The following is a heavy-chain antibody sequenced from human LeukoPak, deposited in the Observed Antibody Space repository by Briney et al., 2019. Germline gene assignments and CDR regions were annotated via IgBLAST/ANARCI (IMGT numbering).Heavy chain of an antibody. CDR3: ARGGYCSSTSCYGDAFDI. J-gene: IGHJ3*02. CDR2: IYTSGST. CDR1: FGSISSYY. D-gene: IGHD2-2*01. V-gene: IGHV4-4*07. Sequence: PSETLSLTSTVPFGSISSYYWSWIRQPAGKGLEWIGRIYTSGSTNYNPSLKSRVTMSVYTSKNQFSLKLSSVTAADTAVYYCARGGYCSSTSCYGDAFDIWGQGTMVTVSS.